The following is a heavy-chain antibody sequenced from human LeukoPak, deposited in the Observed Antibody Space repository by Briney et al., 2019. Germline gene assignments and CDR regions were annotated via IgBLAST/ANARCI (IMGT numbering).Heavy chain of an antibody. J-gene: IGHJ4*02. D-gene: IGHD3-22*01. CDR2: IKSKTDGGTT. CDR1: AFTFSNAW. CDR3: TTDRLEGFDY. V-gene: IGHV3-15*01. Sequence: PGGSLRLFCAASAFTFSNAWMSWVRQAPGKGLECVGHIKSKTDGGTTDYAAPVKGRFTISRDDSKNTLYLQMNSLKTEDTAVYYCTTDRLEGFDYWGQGTLVTVSS.